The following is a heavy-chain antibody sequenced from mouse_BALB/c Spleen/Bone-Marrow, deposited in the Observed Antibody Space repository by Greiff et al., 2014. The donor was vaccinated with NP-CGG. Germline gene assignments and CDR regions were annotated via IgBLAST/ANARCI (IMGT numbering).Heavy chain of an antibody. CDR3: ARDYYGSSYFDY. CDR1: GFNIKDTY. CDR2: IDPANGNT. Sequence: EVQVVESGAELVKPGASVKLSCTASGFNIKDTYMHWVKQRPEQGLEWIGRIDPANGNTKYDPKFQGKATITADTSSNTAYLQLSSLTSEDTAVYYCARDYYGSSYFDYWGQGTTLTVSS. V-gene: IGHV14-3*02. J-gene: IGHJ2*01. D-gene: IGHD1-1*01.